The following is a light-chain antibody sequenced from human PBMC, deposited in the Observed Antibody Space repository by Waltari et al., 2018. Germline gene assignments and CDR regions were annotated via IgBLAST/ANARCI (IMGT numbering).Light chain of an antibody. CDR3: QQYNDWPYT. V-gene: IGKV3-15*01. Sequence: EIVMKQSPVTLSVSPGERAALSCRPSQSVRTNLAWYQQRPGQTPRLLIYGTSTRANEIPARFSGSGSGTEFTLTISSLQSEDFAVYYCQQYNDWPYTFGQGTKLEIK. CDR2: GTS. CDR1: QSVRTN. J-gene: IGKJ2*01.